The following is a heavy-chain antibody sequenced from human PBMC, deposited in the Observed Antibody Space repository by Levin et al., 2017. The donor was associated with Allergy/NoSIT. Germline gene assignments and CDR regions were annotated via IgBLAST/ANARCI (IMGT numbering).Heavy chain of an antibody. D-gene: IGHD3-10*01. Sequence: SETLSLTCTVSGGFINSSTYYWGWIRQPPGKGLEWIGSVYDSGSTYNNPSLESRVTISVDTSKNQFSLKLSSLTAADTAMYYCARHGEYGGYYYYYYMDVWGKGTTVTVSS. CDR1: GGFINSSTYY. V-gene: IGHV4-39*01. CDR3: ARHGEYGGYYYYYYMDV. J-gene: IGHJ6*03. CDR2: VYDSGST.